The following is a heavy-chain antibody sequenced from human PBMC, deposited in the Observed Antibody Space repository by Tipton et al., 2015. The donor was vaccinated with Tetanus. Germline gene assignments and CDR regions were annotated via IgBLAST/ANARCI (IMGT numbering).Heavy chain of an antibody. CDR2: IYYSGST. CDR1: GGSISSGDYY. Sequence: TLSLTCTVSGGSISSGDYYWSWIRQPPGKGLEWIGYIYYSGSTYHNPSLKSRVTISVDTSKNQFSLKLSSVTAADTAVYYCARTSGYLYSSYWGQGTLVTVSS. J-gene: IGHJ1*01. CDR3: ARTSGYLYSSY. V-gene: IGHV4-30-4*01. D-gene: IGHD3-3*01.